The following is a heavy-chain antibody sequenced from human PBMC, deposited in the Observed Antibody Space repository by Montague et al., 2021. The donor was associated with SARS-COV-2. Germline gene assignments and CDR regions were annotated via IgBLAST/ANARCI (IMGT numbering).Heavy chain of an antibody. J-gene: IGHJ4*02. Sequence: TLSLTCTVSGGSISSGYFYWSWIRPPAGKGLEWIGLIYPGGNTNSNPSLKSRVTISVDTSKNQFSLKLSSVTAADTAVYYCASVYTVTYYFDYWGRGTLVTVSS. CDR2: IYPGGNT. CDR1: GGSISSGYFY. D-gene: IGHD4-17*01. CDR3: ASVYTVTYYFDY. V-gene: IGHV4-61*02.